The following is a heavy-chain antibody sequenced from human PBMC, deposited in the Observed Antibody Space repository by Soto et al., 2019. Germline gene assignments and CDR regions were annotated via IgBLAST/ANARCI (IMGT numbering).Heavy chain of an antibody. CDR2: ISPGSRYP. Sequence: GSLRLSCASSGFTFSDYYMSWIRQAPGKGLEWLSYISPGSRYPAYADSVKGRFTISRDNARRSLSLQMNSLTVDDTAIYYCVRGGGGGLFDPWGQGSMVTVSS. CDR1: GFTFSDYY. J-gene: IGHJ5*02. D-gene: IGHD2-15*01. V-gene: IGHV3-11*06. CDR3: VRGGGGGLFDP.